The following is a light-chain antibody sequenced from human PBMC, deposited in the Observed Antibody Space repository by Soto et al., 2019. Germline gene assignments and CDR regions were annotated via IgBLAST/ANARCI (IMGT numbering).Light chain of an antibody. CDR2: AAS. CDR3: QQSYSTPWT. V-gene: IGKV1-39*01. CDR1: QSLSRY. J-gene: IGKJ1*01. Sequence: DIQMTQSPSSLSASVGDRVTITCRASQSLSRYLNWYQQKPGKAPKLLIYAASSLQSGVPSRFSGSGSGTDFTLTINSLQPEDFATYYCQQSYSTPWTFGQGTKVEIK.